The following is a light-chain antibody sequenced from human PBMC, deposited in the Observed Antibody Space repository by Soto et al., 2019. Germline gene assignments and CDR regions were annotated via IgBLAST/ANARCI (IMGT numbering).Light chain of an antibody. Sequence: QAVVTQPPSVSAAPGQKVTISCSGSSSNTGNNYVSWYQQLPGTAPKLLIYDNNKRPSGIPDRFSGSKSGTSATLGITGLQTGDEADYYCGTWDSSLSAWVFGGGTQLTVL. CDR3: GTWDSSLSAWV. CDR2: DNN. J-gene: IGLJ3*02. CDR1: SSNTGNNY. V-gene: IGLV1-51*01.